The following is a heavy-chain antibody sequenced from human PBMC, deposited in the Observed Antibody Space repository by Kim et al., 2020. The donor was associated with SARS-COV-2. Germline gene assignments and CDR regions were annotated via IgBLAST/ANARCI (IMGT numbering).Heavy chain of an antibody. D-gene: IGHD3-16*01. CDR1: GFTFSSYE. J-gene: IGHJ6*02. CDR3: ARLRSRTYYYYGMDV. V-gene: IGHV3-48*03. Sequence: GGSLRLSCAASGFTFSSYEMNWVRQAPGKGLEWVSYISSSGSTIYYADSVKGRFTISRDNAKNSLYLQMNSLRAEDTAVYYCARLRSRTYYYYGMDVWGQGTTVTVSS. CDR2: ISSSGSTI.